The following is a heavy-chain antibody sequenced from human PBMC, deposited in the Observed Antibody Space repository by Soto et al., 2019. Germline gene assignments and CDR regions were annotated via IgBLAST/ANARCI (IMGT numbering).Heavy chain of an antibody. CDR2: ISSSSSTI. CDR1: GFTFSSYS. Sequence: EVQLVESGGGLVQPGGSLRLSCAASGFTFSSYSMNWVRQAPGKGLEWVSYISSSSSTIYYADSVKGRFTISRDNAKNSLYLQMNGLRDEDTAVYDLARVVVPFDGVGSRFDYLGQGTLVTGSS. CDR3: ARVVVPFDGVGSRFDY. D-gene: IGHD2-15*01. V-gene: IGHV3-48*02. J-gene: IGHJ4*02.